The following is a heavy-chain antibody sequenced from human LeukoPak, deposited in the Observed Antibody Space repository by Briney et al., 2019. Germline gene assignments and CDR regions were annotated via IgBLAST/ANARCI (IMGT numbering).Heavy chain of an antibody. Sequence: GGSLRLSCAASGFTSNYFWMHWVRQAPGKGLVWVSRINSDGSSTTYADSVKGRFAISRDNAKNTLYLQMNSLRAEDTAVYYCAREDYGDYAGGYYFDYWGQGTLVTVSS. J-gene: IGHJ4*02. D-gene: IGHD4-17*01. CDR1: GFTSNYFW. CDR3: AREDYGDYAGGYYFDY. CDR2: INSDGSST. V-gene: IGHV3-74*01.